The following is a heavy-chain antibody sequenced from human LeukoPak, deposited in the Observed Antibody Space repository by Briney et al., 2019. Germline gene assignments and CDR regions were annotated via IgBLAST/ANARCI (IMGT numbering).Heavy chain of an antibody. Sequence: PGGSLRLSCAASGFTFSSYGMHWVRQASGKGLEWVAVISYDGSNKYYADSVKGRFTISRDNSKNTLYLQMNSLRAEDTAVYYCAKDSNYYGSGGAWDAFDIWGQGTMVTVSS. CDR2: ISYDGSNK. V-gene: IGHV3-30*18. D-gene: IGHD3-10*01. J-gene: IGHJ3*02. CDR1: GFTFSSYG. CDR3: AKDSNYYGSGGAWDAFDI.